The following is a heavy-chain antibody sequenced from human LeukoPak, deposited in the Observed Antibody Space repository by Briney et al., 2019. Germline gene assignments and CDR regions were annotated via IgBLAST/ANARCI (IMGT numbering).Heavy chain of an antibody. Sequence: GGSLRLSCAASGFTFSSYSMNWVRQAPGKGLEWVSSIRSSSSYIYYADSVKGRFTISRDNAKNSLYLQMNSLRAEDTAVYYCARDEGIAAAAFDYWGQGTLVTVSS. D-gene: IGHD6-13*01. CDR2: IRSSSSYI. CDR1: GFTFSSYS. CDR3: ARDEGIAAAAFDY. V-gene: IGHV3-21*01. J-gene: IGHJ4*02.